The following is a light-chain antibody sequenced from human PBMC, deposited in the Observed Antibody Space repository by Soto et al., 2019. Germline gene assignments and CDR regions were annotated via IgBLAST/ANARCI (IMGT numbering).Light chain of an antibody. CDR1: SSNIGAGYE. V-gene: IGLV1-40*01. J-gene: IGLJ3*02. CDR3: QSFDSRLSAWV. Sequence: QSVLTQPPSVSGAPGQRVTISCTGSSSNIGAGYEVHWYQQLPGTAPKLLIYGNSNRPSGVPDRFSGSKSGTSASLAITGLQAEDEADYYCQSFDSRLSAWVFGGGTKVTVL. CDR2: GNS.